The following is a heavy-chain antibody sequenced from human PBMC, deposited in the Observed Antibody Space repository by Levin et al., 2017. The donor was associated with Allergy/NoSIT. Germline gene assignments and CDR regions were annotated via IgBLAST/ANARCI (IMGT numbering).Heavy chain of an antibody. V-gene: IGHV4-61*01. CDR2: IYYSGST. CDR1: GGSVSSGSYY. J-gene: IGHJ4*02. D-gene: IGHD6-19*01. CDR3: ARGRWLDDY. Sequence: SQTLSLTCTVSGGSVSSGSYYWSWIRQPPGKGLEWIGYIYYSGSTNYNPSLKSRVTISVDTSKNQFSLKLSSVTAADTAVYYCARGRWLDDYWGQGTLVTVSS.